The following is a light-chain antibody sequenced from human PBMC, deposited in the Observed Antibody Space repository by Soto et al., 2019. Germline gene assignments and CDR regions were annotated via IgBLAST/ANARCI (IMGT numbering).Light chain of an antibody. CDR2: DAF. Sequence: EILMTQSPVTLSVSPGERATLSCRASQSVSSNLVWYQQKPGQAPSLLIYDAFTRATGIPARFSGTGSGTEFTLTISSLQSEDFALYYCQQYNDWPLTFGQGTKVEI. J-gene: IGKJ1*01. V-gene: IGKV3-15*01. CDR3: QQYNDWPLT. CDR1: QSVSSN.